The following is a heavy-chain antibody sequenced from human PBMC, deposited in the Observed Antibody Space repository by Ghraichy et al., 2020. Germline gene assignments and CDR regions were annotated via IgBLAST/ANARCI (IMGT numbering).Heavy chain of an antibody. CDR2: IYYSGST. CDR1: GGSISSSSYY. Sequence: SQTLSLTCTVSGGSISSSSYYWGWIRQPPGKGLEWIGSIYYSGSTYYNPSLKSRVTISVDTSKNQFSLKLSSVTAADTAVYYCARLTSGSTYDYWGQGTLVTVSS. D-gene: IGHD1-26*01. J-gene: IGHJ4*02. V-gene: IGHV4-39*01. CDR3: ARLTSGSTYDY.